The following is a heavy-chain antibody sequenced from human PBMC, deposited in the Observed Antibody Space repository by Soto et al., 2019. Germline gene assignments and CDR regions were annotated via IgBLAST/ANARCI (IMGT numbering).Heavy chain of an antibody. CDR2: INPGSVTR. CDR1: GLTFTTYN. V-gene: IGHV3-48*02. CDR3: VRASKRNRSGYFY. Sequence: EVQLVESGGGLVQPGGSLRLSCAVSGLTFTTYNFNWVRQAPGKGLEWISFINPGSVTRHYADSVKGRFTISRDNAKRAVYLQMNSLTDADTAVYYCVRASKRNRSGYFYWCPGNLVTVS. D-gene: IGHD3-9*01. J-gene: IGHJ4*02.